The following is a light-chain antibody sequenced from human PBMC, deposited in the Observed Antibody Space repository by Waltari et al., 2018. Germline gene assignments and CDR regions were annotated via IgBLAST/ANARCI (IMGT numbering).Light chain of an antibody. J-gene: IGKJ4*01. V-gene: IGKV1-5*03. CDR3: QQYNSYSLLS. CDR2: KAS. CDR1: QSISKW. Sequence: DIQMTQSPSTPSASAGDRVIFSCRASQSISKWLACYQQKPGKAPKLLIYKASTLESGVPSRFSGSGSGTEFTLTISSLQPEDFATYYCQQYNSYSLLSFGGGTKVEIK.